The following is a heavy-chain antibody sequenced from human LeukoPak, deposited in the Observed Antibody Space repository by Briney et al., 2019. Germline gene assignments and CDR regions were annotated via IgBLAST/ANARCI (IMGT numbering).Heavy chain of an antibody. CDR2: ISPGDSDT. V-gene: IGHV5-51*01. CDR1: GYNFINNW. CDR3: GRHRPGYYFDY. J-gene: IGHJ4*02. Sequence: PGESLKISCKGSGYNFINNWIGWVRQMPGKGPEWMGIISPGDSDTRYSPSFQGQVTISADKSISTAYLHWSSLKASDTAMYYCGRHRPGYYFDYWGQGTVVTVSS.